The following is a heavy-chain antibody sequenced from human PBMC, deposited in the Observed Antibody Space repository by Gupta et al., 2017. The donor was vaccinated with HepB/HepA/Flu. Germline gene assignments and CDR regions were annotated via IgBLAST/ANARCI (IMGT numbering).Heavy chain of an antibody. J-gene: IGHJ6*02. CDR3: AHGNVGGYYYGLDV. CDR1: GYTFESYT. CDR2: INVGTGNT. D-gene: IGHD1-26*01. Sequence: QVQLVQSGAEVKKPGASVKVSCKVSGYTFESYTLHWVRQAPGQSPEWMGWINVGTGNTKYTQKFQDRITFIRDTSASTAYMELSSLKSEDTAVYFCAHGNVGGYYYGLDVWGQGTTVTVSS. V-gene: IGHV1-3*01.